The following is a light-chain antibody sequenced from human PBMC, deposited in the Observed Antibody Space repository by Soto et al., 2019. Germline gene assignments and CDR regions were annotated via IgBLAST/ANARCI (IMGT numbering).Light chain of an antibody. J-gene: IGKJ1*01. V-gene: IGKV2D-29*01. CDR3: LQTIQLPWT. Sequence: DTVMTQTPLSLSVTPGQPASISCKSSQSLLHGDGKTYFYWYLQKPGQPPQLLICEVSNRFSGTQDRFSGSGLRTYFTLNIGRVESEDVGIYYCLQTIQLPWTFGQGTRVEIK. CDR2: EVS. CDR1: QSLLHGDGKTY.